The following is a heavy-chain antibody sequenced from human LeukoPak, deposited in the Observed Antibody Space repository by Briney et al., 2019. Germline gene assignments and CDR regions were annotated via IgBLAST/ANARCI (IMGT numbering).Heavy chain of an antibody. Sequence: GGSLRLSCAASGFTFSSYGMHWVRQAPGKGLEWVAVIWYDGSNKYYADSVKGRFTISRDNSKNTLYLQMNSLRAEDTAVYYCARQIAAAGTYYFDYWGQGTLVTVSS. CDR2: IWYDGSNK. D-gene: IGHD6-13*01. CDR3: ARQIAAAGTYYFDY. CDR1: GFTFSSYG. V-gene: IGHV3-33*01. J-gene: IGHJ4*02.